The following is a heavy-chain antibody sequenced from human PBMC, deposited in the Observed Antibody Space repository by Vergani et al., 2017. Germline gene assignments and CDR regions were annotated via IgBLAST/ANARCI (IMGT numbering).Heavy chain of an antibody. CDR3: ARCGEASDYVGGSYRYYYYMDV. J-gene: IGHJ6*03. D-gene: IGHD3-16*02. CDR1: GGTFSSYA. CDR2: IIPIFGTA. Sequence: QVQLVQSGAEVKKPGSSVKVSCKASGGTFSSYAISWVRQAPGQGLEWMGGIIPIFGTANYAQKFQGRVTITADESTSTAYMELSSLRSEDTAVYYCARCGEASDYVGGSYRYYYYMDVWGKGTTVTVSS. V-gene: IGHV1-69*01.